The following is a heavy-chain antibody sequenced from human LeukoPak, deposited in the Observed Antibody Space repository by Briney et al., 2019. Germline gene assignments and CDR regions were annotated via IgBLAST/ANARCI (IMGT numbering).Heavy chain of an antibody. D-gene: IGHD2-15*01. CDR3: ARGGAGYCSGGSCQTFDY. CDR1: GGSFSGYC. Sequence: SETLSLTCAVYGGSFSGYCWSWIRQPPGKGLEWIGEINHSGSTNYNPSLKSRVTISVDTSKNQFSLKLSSVTAADTAVYYCARGGAGYCSGGSCQTFDYWGQGTLVTVSS. CDR2: INHSGST. J-gene: IGHJ4*02. V-gene: IGHV4-34*01.